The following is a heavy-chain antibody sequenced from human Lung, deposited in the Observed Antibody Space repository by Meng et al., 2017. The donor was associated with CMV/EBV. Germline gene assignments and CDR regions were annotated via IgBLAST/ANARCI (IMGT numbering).Heavy chain of an antibody. J-gene: IGHJ5*02. CDR2: IEDNGSGV. CDR1: GFTFSNFW. V-gene: IGHV3-7*03. D-gene: IGHD1-26*01. Sequence: GGSLRLCCAASGFTFSNFWMNWVRQAPGKGLEWVANIEDNGSGVYYVDFVKGRFTICTDNARKALYLQMDSLRVEDRAVYYCYIGHYSGAWGQGTLVTVSS. CDR3: YIGHYSGA.